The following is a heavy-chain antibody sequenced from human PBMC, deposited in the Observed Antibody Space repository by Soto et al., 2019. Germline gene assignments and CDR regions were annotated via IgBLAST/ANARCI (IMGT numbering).Heavy chain of an antibody. CDR3: ARVAIASRHFDY. D-gene: IGHD6-6*01. Sequence: GGSLRLSCAASGFTFSSFWMTWVRQAPGRGLEWVANIKQDGREKYYVDSMEGRFIISRDNAENSLYLQMNSLRAEDTAVYYCARVAIASRHFDYWGQGTLVTVSS. V-gene: IGHV3-7*03. J-gene: IGHJ4*02. CDR2: IKQDGREK. CDR1: GFTFSSFW.